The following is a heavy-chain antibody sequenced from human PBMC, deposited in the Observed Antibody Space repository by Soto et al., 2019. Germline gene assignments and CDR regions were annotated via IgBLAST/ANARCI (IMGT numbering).Heavy chain of an antibody. V-gene: IGHV3-11*01. Sequence: GGSLRLSCAASGFTFSDYYMSWIRQAPGKGLEWVSYISSSGSTIYYADSVKGRFTISRDNAKNSLYLQMNSLRAEDTAVYYCARAIVVVTAILGLDYWGQGTRVTVSS. CDR2: ISSSGSTI. CDR3: ARAIVVVTAILGLDY. J-gene: IGHJ4*02. CDR1: GFTFSDYY. D-gene: IGHD2-21*02.